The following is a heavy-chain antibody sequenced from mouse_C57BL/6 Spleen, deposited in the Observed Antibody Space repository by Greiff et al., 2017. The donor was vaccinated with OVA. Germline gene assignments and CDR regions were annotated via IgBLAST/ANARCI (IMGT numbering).Heavy chain of an antibody. CDR3: TKGITTVVATKVY. J-gene: IGHJ2*01. D-gene: IGHD1-1*01. CDR1: GYTFTSYW. CDR2: IYPGNCDT. Sequence: EVKLQESGTVLARPGASVKMSCKTSGYTFTSYWMHWVKQRPGPGLEWIGAIYPGNCDTSYNQKFKGKAKLTAVTSASTAYMELSSLTNEDSAVYYCTKGITTVVATKVYWGQGTTLTVSS. V-gene: IGHV1-5*01.